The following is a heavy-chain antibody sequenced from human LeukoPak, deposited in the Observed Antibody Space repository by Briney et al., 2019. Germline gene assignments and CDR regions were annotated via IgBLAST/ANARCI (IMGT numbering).Heavy chain of an antibody. D-gene: IGHD1-1*01. CDR1: GFTFDDHT. J-gene: IGHJ4*02. CDR2: ISANGATT. CDR3: VRDRYKCNEYLDY. Sequence: GGSLRLSCAASGFTFDDHTIHWVRQPPGKGLEWVSLISANGATTYYVDSVKGRFTFSRDNSKNSLYLKINSLRTEDTALYYCVRDRYKCNEYLDYWGQGTLVTVSS. V-gene: IGHV3-43*02.